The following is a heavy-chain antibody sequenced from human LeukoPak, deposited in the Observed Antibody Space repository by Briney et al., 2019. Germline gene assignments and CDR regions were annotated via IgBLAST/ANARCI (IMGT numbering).Heavy chain of an antibody. CDR1: GFTFSSYD. Sequence: GGSLRLSCAASGFTFSSYDMHWVRQATGKGLEWVSAIGTAGDTYYPGSVKGRFTISRENAKNSLYLQMNSLRAGDTAVYYCARAAASDAFDIWGQGTMVTVSS. V-gene: IGHV3-13*01. CDR3: ARAAASDAFDI. J-gene: IGHJ3*02. CDR2: IGTAGDT. D-gene: IGHD6-25*01.